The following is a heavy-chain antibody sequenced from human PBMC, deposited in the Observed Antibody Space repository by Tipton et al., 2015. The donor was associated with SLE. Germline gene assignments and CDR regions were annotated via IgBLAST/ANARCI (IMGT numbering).Heavy chain of an antibody. CDR1: GGSIFSSY. D-gene: IGHD5-18*01. Sequence: TLSLTCTVSGGSIFSSYWSWIRQPPGKGLEWIGYIYFSGSTNFNPSLRSRVTMSVDSSNSQFSLKLSSVTAADTAMYYSARYSYFAAAFDIWGQGTLVTVSS. CDR3: ARYSYFAAAFDI. J-gene: IGHJ3*02. CDR2: IYFSGST. V-gene: IGHV4-59*08.